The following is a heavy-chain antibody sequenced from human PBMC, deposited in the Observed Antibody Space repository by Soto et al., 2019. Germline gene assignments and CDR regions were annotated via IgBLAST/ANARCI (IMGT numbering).Heavy chain of an antibody. CDR1: GGSISSSSYY. V-gene: IGHV4-39*02. CDR2: IYYSGGT. D-gene: IGHD1-7*01. CDR3: AKDGITGTTPPNWFDP. Sequence: PSETLSLTCTVSGGSISSSSYYWGWIRQPPGKGLEWIGSIYYSGGTYYNPSLKSRVTISVDTSKNQFSLKLSSVTAADTAVYYCAKDGITGTTPPNWFDPWGQGTLVTVSS. J-gene: IGHJ5*02.